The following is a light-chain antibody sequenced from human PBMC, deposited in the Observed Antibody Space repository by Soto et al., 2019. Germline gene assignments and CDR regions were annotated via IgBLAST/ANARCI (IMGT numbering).Light chain of an antibody. Sequence: EIVVTQSPATLSLSPGERATLSCGASQNIGSSYLAWYQKKPGLAPRLLIYDASSRATGIPDRFSGSGSGTDFTITLSRLEPEDFEVYYCQQSHSSPWTFGQGTKVELK. CDR1: QNIGSSY. J-gene: IGKJ1*01. CDR3: QQSHSSPWT. V-gene: IGKV3D-20*01. CDR2: DAS.